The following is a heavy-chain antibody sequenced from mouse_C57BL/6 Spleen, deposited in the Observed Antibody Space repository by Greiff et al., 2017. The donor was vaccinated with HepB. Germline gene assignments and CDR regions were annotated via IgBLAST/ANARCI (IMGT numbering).Heavy chain of an antibody. CDR3: ARSGDFPWLAY. J-gene: IGHJ3*01. D-gene: IGHD3-1*01. CDR1: GYSFTGYF. CDR2: INPYNGDT. Sequence: EVQLKESGPELVKPGDSVKISCKASGYSFTGYFMNWVMQSHGKSLEWIGRINPYNGDTFYNQKFKGKATLTVDKSSSTAHMELRSLPSEDSAVYYCARSGDFPWLAYWGQGTLVTVSA. V-gene: IGHV1-20*01.